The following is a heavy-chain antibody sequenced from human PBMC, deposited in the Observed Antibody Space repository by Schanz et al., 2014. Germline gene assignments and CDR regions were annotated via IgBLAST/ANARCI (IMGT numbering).Heavy chain of an antibody. J-gene: IGHJ4*02. CDR1: GRTFIVYH. CDR2: INPNSGET. D-gene: IGHD5-12*01. CDR3: ARARYTGYDCSGY. Sequence: QVQLVQSGGEVKTPGASMKVSCKASGRTFIVYHVLHWVRQAPGQGLEWMGWINPNSGETNYEQKFKGRVTLTSDTSISTAFMELSGLTSDDTATYFCARARYTGYDCSGYWGQGTLLIVSS. V-gene: IGHV1-2*02.